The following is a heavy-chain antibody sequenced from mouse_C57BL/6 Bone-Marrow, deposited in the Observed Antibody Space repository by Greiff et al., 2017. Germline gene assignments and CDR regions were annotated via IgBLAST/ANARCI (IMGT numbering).Heavy chain of an antibody. CDR3: ASCPVVGDYAMDY. J-gene: IGHJ4*01. D-gene: IGHD1-1*01. V-gene: IGHV2-2*01. CDR1: GFSLTSYG. Sequence: VKLMESGPGLVQPSQSLSITCTVSGFSLTSYGVHWVRQSPGKGLEWLGVIWSGGGTDYNAAFISRLSISKDNSKSQVFFKMNSLQADDTAIYYCASCPVVGDYAMDYWGQGTSVTVSS. CDR2: IWSGGGT.